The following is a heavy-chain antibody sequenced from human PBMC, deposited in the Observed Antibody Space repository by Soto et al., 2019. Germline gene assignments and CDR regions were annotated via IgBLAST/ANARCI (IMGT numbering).Heavy chain of an antibody. D-gene: IGHD4-17*01. CDR2: IWYDGTQK. CDR3: ARAGGTTVTGLWHFDS. Sequence: GGSLRLSCEASGFTFNTYSMHWVRQPPGKGLEWLAAIWYDGTQKYYADSVKGRFIISRDNSKKTLYLEMNSLRAEDTAVYYCARAGGTTVTGLWHFDSWGQGTLVTAPQ. CDR1: GFTFNTYS. J-gene: IGHJ4*02. V-gene: IGHV3-33*01.